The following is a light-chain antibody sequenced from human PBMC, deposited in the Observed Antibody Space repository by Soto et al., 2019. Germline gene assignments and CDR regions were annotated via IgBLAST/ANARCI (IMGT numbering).Light chain of an antibody. Sequence: IVMTQSPATLSVSPGERSTLSCMASQSINSNLAWYQQKPGQAPRLLMFRASISATGFPARFSGSGSGTEFNITISSLQSEDSAVYYCQQYNNWPPVTFGGGTKVDIK. CDR2: RAS. CDR3: QQYNNWPPVT. J-gene: IGKJ4*01. V-gene: IGKV3-15*01. CDR1: QSINSN.